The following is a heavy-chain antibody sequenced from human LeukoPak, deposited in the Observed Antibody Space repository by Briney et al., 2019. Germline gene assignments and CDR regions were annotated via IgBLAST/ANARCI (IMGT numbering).Heavy chain of an antibody. D-gene: IGHD3-22*01. CDR3: ARASPSGYDY. Sequence: PGGSLRLSCAASGFTFSRYWMTWVRQAPGKGLEWVATIKEDGSEKYCADSVKGRCTISRDNAKNSLYLQMNSLRDEDAAVYHCARASPSGYDYWGQGTLVTVSS. CDR1: GFTFSRYW. J-gene: IGHJ4*02. V-gene: IGHV3-7*02. CDR2: IKEDGSEK.